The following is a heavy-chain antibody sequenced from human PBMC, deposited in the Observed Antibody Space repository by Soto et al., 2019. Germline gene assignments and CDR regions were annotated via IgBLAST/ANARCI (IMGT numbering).Heavy chain of an antibody. J-gene: IGHJ4*02. Sequence: SETLSLTCTVSSGSISGSSYYWGWIRQSPGKGPEWIGGIYYSETTYHNPSLKSRVTMSEDTSNNQFSLKLSSVTAEDTAVYYGAGHGGPVSSWYFAYWGQGTLVTVSS. CDR1: SGSISGSSYY. D-gene: IGHD6-13*01. CDR3: AGHGGPVSSWYFAY. V-gene: IGHV4-39*01. CDR2: IYYSETT.